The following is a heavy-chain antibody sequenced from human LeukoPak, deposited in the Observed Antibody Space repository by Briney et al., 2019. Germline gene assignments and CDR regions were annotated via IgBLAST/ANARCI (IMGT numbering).Heavy chain of an antibody. V-gene: IGHV4-4*07. Sequence: TPSETLSLTCTVSGGSISSYYWSWIRQPAGKGLEWIGRIYTSGSTNYNPSLNSRVTMPVDTSKNQFSLNLTSVTAADTAVFYCARENGDYYRAFDIWGQGTMVTVSS. J-gene: IGHJ3*02. CDR1: GGSISSYY. D-gene: IGHD4-17*01. CDR3: ARENGDYYRAFDI. CDR2: IYTSGST.